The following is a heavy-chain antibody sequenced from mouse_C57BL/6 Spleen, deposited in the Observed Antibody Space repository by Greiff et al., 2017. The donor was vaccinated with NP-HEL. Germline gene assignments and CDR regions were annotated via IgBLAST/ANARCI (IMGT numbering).Heavy chain of an antibody. D-gene: IGHD1-1*01. Sequence: EVQVVESGGGLVQPGGSMKLSCVASGFTFSNYWMNWVSQSPEKGLEWVAQIRLKSDNYATHYEESVKGRFTISMADSKSSVYLPMNNLSAEDTGIYYSIYDSSLTWFAYWGQGTLVTVSA. CDR1: GFTFSNYW. CDR3: IYDSSLTWFAY. J-gene: IGHJ3*01. CDR2: IRLKSDNYAT. V-gene: IGHV6-3*01.